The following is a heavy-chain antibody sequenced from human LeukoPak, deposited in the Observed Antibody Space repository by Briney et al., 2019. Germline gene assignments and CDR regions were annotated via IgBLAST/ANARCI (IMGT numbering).Heavy chain of an antibody. J-gene: IGHJ4*02. D-gene: IGHD6-19*01. CDR3: AREPGVAAAAVPFDY. CDR2: ISAYNGNT. V-gene: IGHV1-18*04. Sequence: GASVKVSCKASGYTFTSYYMHWVRQAPGQGLEWMAWISAYNGNTEYSQNFQGRVTMTMDTSTSTAYMELKSLTADDTAIYYCAREPGVAAAAVPFDYWGQGTLVTVSS. CDR1: GYTFTSYY.